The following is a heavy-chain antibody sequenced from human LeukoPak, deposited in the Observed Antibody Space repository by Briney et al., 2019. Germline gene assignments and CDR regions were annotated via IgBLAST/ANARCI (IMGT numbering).Heavy chain of an antibody. CDR2: MSPNSGHT. J-gene: IGHJ6*03. CDR1: GYTFTSYD. CDR3: ARYVSDWNYDYYYYYYMDV. D-gene: IGHD1-7*01. V-gene: IGHV1-8*01. Sequence: ASVKVSCKASGYTFTSYDINWVRQATGQGLEWMGWMSPNSGHTAYSQKFQGRVTFTRDTSINTAYMEVSSLRSDDTAVYYCARYVSDWNYDYYYYYYMDVWGKGTTVTVSS.